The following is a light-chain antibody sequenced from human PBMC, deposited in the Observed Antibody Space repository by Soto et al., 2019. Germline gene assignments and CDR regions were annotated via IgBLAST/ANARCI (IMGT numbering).Light chain of an antibody. V-gene: IGKV1-33*01. CDR2: AAS. Sequence: DLQMTQSPSSLSAAVGDRVTITCQASQDISNSLNWYQKKPGKAPKLLIYAASNLETGVPARFSGSGSGTHFTLTISSLQPEDTATYYCQQYDYLSLTFGGGTRVEI. J-gene: IGKJ4*01. CDR1: QDISNS. CDR3: QQYDYLSLT.